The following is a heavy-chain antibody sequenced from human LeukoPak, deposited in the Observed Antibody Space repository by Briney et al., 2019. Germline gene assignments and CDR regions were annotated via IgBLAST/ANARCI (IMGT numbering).Heavy chain of an antibody. J-gene: IGHJ4*02. D-gene: IGHD5-24*01. CDR2: FYYSGST. CDR1: GGSITSSSYY. V-gene: IGHV4-39*01. Sequence: PSETLSLTCTVSGGSITSSSYYWGWIRQPPGKGLQWIGSFYYSGSTYYNPSLKSRATIYVDTSKNQFSLKLSSVTAADTAVYYCARGRRDGYNLEYFDKWGQGTLVTVSS. CDR3: ARGRRDGYNLEYFDK.